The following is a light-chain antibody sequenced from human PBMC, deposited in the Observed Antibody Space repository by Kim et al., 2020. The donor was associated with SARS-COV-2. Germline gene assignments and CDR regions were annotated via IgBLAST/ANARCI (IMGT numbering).Light chain of an antibody. J-gene: IGKJ4*01. Sequence: DIQMTQSPSSLSASVGDRVTIACRASQSIGTYLNWYQQKPGKAPTLLIYAASTLQSWVPSRFSGSGSGTDFTLTITSLPPEDFATYYCQQCHTTPLLTFGGGTKLDI. CDR2: AAS. CDR3: QQCHTTPLLT. V-gene: IGKV1-39*01. CDR1: QSIGTY.